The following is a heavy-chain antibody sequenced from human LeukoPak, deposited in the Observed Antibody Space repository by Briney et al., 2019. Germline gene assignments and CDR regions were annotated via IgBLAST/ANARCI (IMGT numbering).Heavy chain of an antibody. CDR2: IRSKANSYAT. CDR1: GFTFSGSA. V-gene: IGHV3-73*01. Sequence: GGSLRLSCAASGFTFSGSAMHWVRQASGKGLEWVGRIRSKANSYATAYAASVKGRFAISRDDSKNTAYLQMNSLKTEDTAVYYCTRLGSSGYYYDYWGQGTLVTVSS. J-gene: IGHJ4*02. CDR3: TRLGSSGYYYDY. D-gene: IGHD3-22*01.